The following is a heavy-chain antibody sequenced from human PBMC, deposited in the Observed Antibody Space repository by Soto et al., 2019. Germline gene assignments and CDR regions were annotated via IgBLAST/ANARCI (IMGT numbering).Heavy chain of an antibody. D-gene: IGHD2-2*02. Sequence: QVQLVESGGGVVQPGRSLRLSCAASGFTFSSYGMHWVRQAPGKGLEWVAVISYDGSNKYYADSVKGRFTISRDNSQNTLYLQMNSLRAEYTAVYYCAKGRCSSTSCYTFYYYYGMDVWGQGTTVTVSS. CDR2: ISYDGSNK. J-gene: IGHJ6*02. CDR1: GFTFSSYG. V-gene: IGHV3-30*18. CDR3: AKGRCSSTSCYTFYYYYGMDV.